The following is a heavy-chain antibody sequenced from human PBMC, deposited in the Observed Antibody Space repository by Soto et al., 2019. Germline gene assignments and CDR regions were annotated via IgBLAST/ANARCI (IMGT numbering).Heavy chain of an antibody. CDR1: GFKFRSYG. CDR2: INESGGAT. J-gene: IGHJ6*02. V-gene: IGHV3-23*01. CDR3: VQDRATIFGVIWKYGMDV. D-gene: IGHD3-3*01. Sequence: EEQLLESGGGLVEPGGSLRLSCVASGFKFRSYGMAWVRQAPGKGLEWVSDINESGGATNYADSVRGRFAISRDNSRNTLDLLMNSLRPEDTAVYYCVQDRATIFGVIWKYGMDVWGQGTTVYVSS.